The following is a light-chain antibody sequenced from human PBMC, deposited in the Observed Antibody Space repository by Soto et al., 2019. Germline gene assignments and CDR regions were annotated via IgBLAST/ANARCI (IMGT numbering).Light chain of an antibody. CDR1: QSISSY. V-gene: IGKV1-39*01. Sequence: DIQMTQSPSSLSASVGDRVTITFRASQSISSYLNWYQQKPGKAPKLLIYAASSLQSGVPSRFSGSGSGTDFTLTISSLQPEDFATYYCQQSYSTPLALTFGGGTKVDIK. J-gene: IGKJ4*01. CDR3: QQSYSTPLALT. CDR2: AAS.